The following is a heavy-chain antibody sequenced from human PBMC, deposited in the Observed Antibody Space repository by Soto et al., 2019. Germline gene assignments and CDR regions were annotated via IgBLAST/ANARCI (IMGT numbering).Heavy chain of an antibody. J-gene: IGHJ4*02. V-gene: IGHV3-49*04. D-gene: IGHD3-22*01. CDR3: TRQLVVITSYYYFDY. CDR1: GFTFGDYA. CDR2: IRSKAYGGTT. Sequence: PGGSLRLSCTASGFTFGDYAMSWVRQAPGKGLEWVGFIRSKAYGGTTEYAASVKGRFTISRDDSKSIAYLQLNSLKTEDTAVYYCTRQLVVITSYYYFDYWGQGTLVTVSS.